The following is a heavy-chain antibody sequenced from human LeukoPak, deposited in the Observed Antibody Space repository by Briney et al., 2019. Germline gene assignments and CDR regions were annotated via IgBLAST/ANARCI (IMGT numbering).Heavy chain of an antibody. Sequence: PGGSLRLSCAAPGFTFSSYGMHWVRQAPGKGLEWVAVIWYDGSNKYYADSVKGRFTISRGNSKNTLYLQMNSLRAEDTAMYYCARDRIGSRDGYNRLDYWGQGTLVTVSS. CDR1: GFTFSSYG. V-gene: IGHV3-33*01. CDR2: IWYDGSNK. D-gene: IGHD5-24*01. CDR3: ARDRIGSRDGYNRLDY. J-gene: IGHJ4*02.